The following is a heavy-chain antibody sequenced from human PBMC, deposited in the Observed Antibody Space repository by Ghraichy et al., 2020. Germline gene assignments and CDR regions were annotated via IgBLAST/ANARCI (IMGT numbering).Heavy chain of an antibody. D-gene: IGHD1-20*01. CDR2: ISGSGGST. J-gene: IGHJ3*02. CDR3: AKDRNNFPSDDAFDI. CDR1: GFTVSSYA. Sequence: GGSLRLSCAASGFTVSSYAMSWVRQAPGKGLEWVSAISGSGGSTYYADSVKGRFTISRDNSKTTLYLQMNSMRAEDTAVYYCAKDRNNFPSDDAFDIWGQGTMVTVSS. V-gene: IGHV3-23*01.